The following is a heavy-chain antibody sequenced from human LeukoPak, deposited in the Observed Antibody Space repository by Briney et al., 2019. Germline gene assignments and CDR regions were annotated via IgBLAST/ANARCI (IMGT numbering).Heavy chain of an antibody. CDR3: ARGTKKKESIAVAGIRAFDI. CDR2: INHSGST. D-gene: IGHD6-19*01. J-gene: IGHJ3*02. Sequence: PSETLSLTCAVYGGSFSGYYWSWIRQPPGKGLEWIGGINHSGSTNYNPSLKSRVTISVDTSKNQFSLKLSSVTAADTAVYYCARGTKKKESIAVAGIRAFDIWGQGTMVTVSS. CDR1: GGSFSGYY. V-gene: IGHV4-34*01.